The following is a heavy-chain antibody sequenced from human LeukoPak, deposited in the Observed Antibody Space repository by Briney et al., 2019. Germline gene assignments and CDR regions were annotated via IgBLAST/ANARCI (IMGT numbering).Heavy chain of an antibody. D-gene: IGHD6-13*01. CDR3: AKGAYSSPDAFDI. V-gene: IGHV4-59*01. Sequence: SETLSLTCPVSGGSLSSYYWGWIRPPAGKVLEWIGYIYYSGSNNYNPSLKSQVTISVATSKNQFSLKLSAVTAADTAVYFCAKGAYSSPDAFDIWGQGTMVTVSS. CDR2: IYYSGSN. J-gene: IGHJ3*02. CDR1: GGSLSSYY.